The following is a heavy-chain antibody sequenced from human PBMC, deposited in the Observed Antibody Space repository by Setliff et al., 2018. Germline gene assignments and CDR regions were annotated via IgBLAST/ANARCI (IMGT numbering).Heavy chain of an antibody. V-gene: IGHV4-34*01. CDR1: GGSFSDYY. CDR2: INPSGTT. D-gene: IGHD3-10*01. CDR3: ARVDFTMIQGVLGL. J-gene: IGHJ1*01. Sequence: SETLSLTCTVYGGSFSDYYWGWVRQTPGKGLEWIAEINPSGTTNYIPSLRSRVTISVDTSKNQFSLILRSVTAADTAVYYCARVDFTMIQGVLGLWGQGTLVTVSS.